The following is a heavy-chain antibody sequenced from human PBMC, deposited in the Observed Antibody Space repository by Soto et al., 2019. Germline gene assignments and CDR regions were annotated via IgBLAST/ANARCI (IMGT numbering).Heavy chain of an antibody. V-gene: IGHV3-9*01. CDR1: GFTFNDYA. CDR2: ISWNSGAI. J-gene: IGHJ4*02. Sequence: GGSLRLSCAASGFTFNDYAFHWVRQAPGKGLEWVSGISWNSGAIGHADSVKGRFTVSRDNAKNSLYLQMNSLRAEDTALYYCAKDETRFGEYQYFGYWGRGTLVTVSS. D-gene: IGHD3-10*01. CDR3: AKDETRFGEYQYFGY.